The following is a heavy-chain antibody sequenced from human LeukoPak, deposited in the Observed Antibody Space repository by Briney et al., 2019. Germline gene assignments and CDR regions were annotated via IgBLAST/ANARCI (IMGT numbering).Heavy chain of an antibody. Sequence: PGGSLRLSCAASGFTFSSYGMHWVRQAPGKGLEWVAFIRYDGSNKYYADSVKGRFTISRDNSKNTLYLQMNSLRAEDTAVYYCANQLRLTSCFDYWGQGTLVTVSS. V-gene: IGHV3-30*02. CDR3: ANQLRLTSCFDY. CDR2: IRYDGSNK. D-gene: IGHD2-2*01. J-gene: IGHJ4*02. CDR1: GFTFSSYG.